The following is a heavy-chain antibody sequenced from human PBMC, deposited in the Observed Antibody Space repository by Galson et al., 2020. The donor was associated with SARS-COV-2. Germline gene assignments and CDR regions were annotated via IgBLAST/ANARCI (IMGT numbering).Heavy chain of an antibody. CDR2: ISGSGGST. CDR1: GFTFSSYA. Sequence: GGSLRLSCAASGFTFSSYAMSWVRQAPGKGLEWVSAISGSGGSTYYADSVKGRFTISRDNSKNTLYLQMNSLRAEDTAVYYCAKDPLGQTMIVVDLDYWGQGTLVTVSS. J-gene: IGHJ4*02. CDR3: AKDPLGQTMIVVDLDY. V-gene: IGHV3-23*01. D-gene: IGHD3-22*01.